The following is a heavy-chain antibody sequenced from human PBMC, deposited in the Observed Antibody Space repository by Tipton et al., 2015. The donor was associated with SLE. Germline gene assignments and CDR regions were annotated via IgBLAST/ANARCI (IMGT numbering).Heavy chain of an antibody. J-gene: IGHJ4*02. CDR1: GYTFTTYG. D-gene: IGHD3-22*01. V-gene: IGHV1-18*01. Sequence: QVQLVQSGPEVKKPGASVKVSCKASGYTFTTYGVSWVRQAPGQGLEWMGWTSTFNGKTNYSQNFQGRVTMTTDTSTSTAYMELRSLRSDDTAVYYCAREHFYESSGYYLGFYYFDYWGQGTLVTVSS. CDR3: AREHFYESSGYYLGFYYFDY. CDR2: TSTFNGKT.